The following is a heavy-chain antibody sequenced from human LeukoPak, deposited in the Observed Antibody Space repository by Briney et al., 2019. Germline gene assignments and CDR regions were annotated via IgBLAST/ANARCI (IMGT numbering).Heavy chain of an antibody. D-gene: IGHD3-22*01. Sequence: SETLSLTCTVSGGSISNYYWSWLRQPPGKGLEWIGYIYYSGRTNYNTSLKSRVTISVDTSKNQFSLKLSSVTAADTAVYYCARDITMITYWGQGTLVTVSS. V-gene: IGHV4-59*01. CDR1: GGSISNYY. CDR2: IYYSGRT. CDR3: ARDITMITY. J-gene: IGHJ4*02.